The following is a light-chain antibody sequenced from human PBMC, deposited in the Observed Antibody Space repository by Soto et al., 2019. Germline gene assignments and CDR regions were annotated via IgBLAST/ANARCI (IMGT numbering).Light chain of an antibody. V-gene: IGKV3-15*01. CDR3: QQYNNWSWT. CDR2: GAS. J-gene: IGKJ1*01. Sequence: EIVMTQSPATLSVSPGERATFSCRASQSVSSRLAWYQQKPGQPPRLLIHGASTRATGIPARFSGSGSGTEFTLTISSLQSEDFAVYYCQQYNNWSWTFGQGTKVEI. CDR1: QSVSSR.